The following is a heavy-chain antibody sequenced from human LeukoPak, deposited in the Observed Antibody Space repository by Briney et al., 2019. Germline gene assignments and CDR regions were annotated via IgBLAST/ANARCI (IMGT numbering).Heavy chain of an antibody. V-gene: IGHV3-30*18. CDR2: ISYDGNDK. J-gene: IGHJ4*02. D-gene: IGHD2-2*01. CDR3: AKSTAPAGYYLDY. CDR1: GFTFSTYG. Sequence: GGSLRLSCAASGFTFSTYGMHWVRQAPGKGMEWVAIISYDGNDKDYADSVRGRFTISRDNSKNTLYLQMNSLRGEDTAVYYCAKSTAPAGYYLDYWGQGILVTVSS.